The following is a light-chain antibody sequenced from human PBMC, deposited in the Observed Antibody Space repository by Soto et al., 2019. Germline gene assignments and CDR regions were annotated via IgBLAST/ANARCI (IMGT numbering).Light chain of an antibody. Sequence: DIQMTQSPSSLSASVGERVTITCQASQDISNYLNWYQQKPGKAPKLLIYDASNLETGVPSRFSGSRSGTDFTFTISSLQPEDIATYYCQQYDNLPRLTFGGGTKVEIK. V-gene: IGKV1-33*01. CDR2: DAS. CDR1: QDISNY. CDR3: QQYDNLPRLT. J-gene: IGKJ4*01.